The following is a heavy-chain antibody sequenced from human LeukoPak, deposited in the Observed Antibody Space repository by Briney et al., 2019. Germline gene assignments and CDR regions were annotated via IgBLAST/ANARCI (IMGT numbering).Heavy chain of an antibody. CDR2: IRSSGGTM. D-gene: IGHD6-19*01. CDR3: AKALAGLFDY. CDR1: GFTFSSYS. V-gene: IGHV3-48*04. J-gene: IGHJ4*02. Sequence: TGGSLRLSCAASGFTFSSYSMNWVRRTPGKGLEWLSYIRSSGGTMYYADSVKGRFTISRDNTKNSLYLQMNSLRTEDTALYYCAKALAGLFDYWGQGSLVTVSS.